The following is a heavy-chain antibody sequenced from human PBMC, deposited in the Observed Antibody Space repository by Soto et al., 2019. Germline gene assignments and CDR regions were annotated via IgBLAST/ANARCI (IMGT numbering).Heavy chain of an antibody. CDR3: ARTLYVDVLDC. CDR2: MNPNSGNT. Sequence: QVQLVQSGAEVKKPGASVKVSCKASGYTFTSYDINWVRQATGQGLEWMGWMNPNSGNTGYAQKFQGRVTMTRNTSIDTAYMRLARLTSGDTAVYYCARTLYVDVLDCWGEGTLVTVSS. CDR1: GYTFTSYD. V-gene: IGHV1-8*01. D-gene: IGHD4-17*01. J-gene: IGHJ4*02.